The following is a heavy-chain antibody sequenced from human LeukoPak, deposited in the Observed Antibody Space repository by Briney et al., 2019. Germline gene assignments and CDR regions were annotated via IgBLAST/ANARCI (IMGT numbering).Heavy chain of an antibody. D-gene: IGHD3-3*01. CDR2: ISYDGSNK. Sequence: PGGSLRLSCAASGLTFSSYAMHWVRQAPGKGLAWAAVISYDGSNKYYADSVKGRFTISRDNSKNTLYLQMNSLRAEDTAVYYCARDKSPDYDFWSGLRFDYWGQGTLVTVSS. CDR3: ARDKSPDYDFWSGLRFDY. CDR1: GLTFSSYA. V-gene: IGHV3-30-3*01. J-gene: IGHJ4*02.